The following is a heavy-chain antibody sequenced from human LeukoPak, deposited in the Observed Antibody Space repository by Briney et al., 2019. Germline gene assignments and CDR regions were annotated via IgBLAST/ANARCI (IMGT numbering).Heavy chain of an antibody. D-gene: IGHD3-22*01. CDR2: IYYSGST. CDR3: ARGYDSSGYGGINWFDP. CDR1: GGSISSRNYY. V-gene: IGHV4-39*07. J-gene: IGHJ5*02. Sequence: SETLSLTCTVSGGSISSRNYYWGWIRQPPGKGLEWIGSIYYSGSTYYNPSLKSRVTISVDTSKNQFSLKLSSVTAADTAVYYCARGYDSSGYGGINWFDPWGQGTLVTVSS.